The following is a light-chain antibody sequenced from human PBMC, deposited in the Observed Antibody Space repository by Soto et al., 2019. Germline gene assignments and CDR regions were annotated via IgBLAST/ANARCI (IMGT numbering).Light chain of an antibody. CDR2: EVS. Sequence: QSALTQPASVSGSPGQSITISCTGTSSDVGGYNYVSWYQQHPGKAPKLMIYEVSNRPSGVSNRFSGSKSSNTASLTISGLQAEDEADYYCTSYTRSSTLDYVFGTGTKLTVL. CDR1: SSDVGGYNY. J-gene: IGLJ1*01. V-gene: IGLV2-14*01. CDR3: TSYTRSSTLDYV.